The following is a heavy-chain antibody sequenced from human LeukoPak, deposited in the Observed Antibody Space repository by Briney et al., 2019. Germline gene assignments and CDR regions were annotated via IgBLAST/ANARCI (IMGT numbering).Heavy chain of an antibody. CDR1: GFIFSDYY. Sequence: GGSLRLSCAASGFIFSDYYMSWTRQSPGKGLEWISYVSPNGTDIYSIDSVRGRFIISRDNAKNSLSLQMNSLGVEDTAVYYCASGSSSVGYWGQGTLVTVSS. CDR3: ASGSSSVGY. CDR2: VSPNGTDI. D-gene: IGHD6-6*01. V-gene: IGHV3-11*01. J-gene: IGHJ4*02.